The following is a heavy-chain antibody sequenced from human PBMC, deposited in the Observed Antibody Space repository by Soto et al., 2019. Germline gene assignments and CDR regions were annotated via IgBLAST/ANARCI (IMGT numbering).Heavy chain of an antibody. CDR1: GGSFSGYI. CDR3: ARDRSYGYFDY. CDR2: IYYLGRT. Sequence: SSETLSLTRDVYGGSFSGYIWTWIRQPPGKGLEWIGYIYYLGRTNYNSSLKSRITMSIDTSKNQFSLKLSSVTAADTAVYYCARDRSYGYFDYWGPGTLVTVSS. V-gene: IGHV4-59*01. D-gene: IGHD5-18*01. J-gene: IGHJ4*02.